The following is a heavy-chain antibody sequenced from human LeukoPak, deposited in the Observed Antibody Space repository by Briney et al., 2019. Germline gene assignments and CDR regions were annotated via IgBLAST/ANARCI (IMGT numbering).Heavy chain of an antibody. D-gene: IGHD3-22*01. CDR1: AFTFIDHG. V-gene: IGHV3-43*02. CDR2: ISGDGGST. CDR3: AKLCVDSSGYYYVQDAFDI. J-gene: IGHJ3*02. Sequence: GGSLRLSCAASAFTFIDHGMHWVRQAPGKGLEWVSLISGDGGSTYYADSVKGRFTISRDNAKNALYLQMNSLRAEDTAVYYCAKLCVDSSGYYYVQDAFDIWGQGTMVTVSS.